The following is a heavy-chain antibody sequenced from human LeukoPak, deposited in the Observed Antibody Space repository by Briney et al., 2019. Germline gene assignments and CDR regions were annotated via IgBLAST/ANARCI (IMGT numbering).Heavy chain of an antibody. D-gene: IGHD3/OR15-3a*01. J-gene: IGHJ4*02. Sequence: GGSLRLSCAASGFTFSSYEMNWVRQAPGKGLEWVSYISSSGSTIYYADSVKGRFAISRDNAKNSLYLQMNSLRAEDTAVYYCARRRDFIDYWGQGTLVTVSS. CDR3: ARRRDFIDY. V-gene: IGHV3-48*03. CDR1: GFTFSSYE. CDR2: ISSSGSTI.